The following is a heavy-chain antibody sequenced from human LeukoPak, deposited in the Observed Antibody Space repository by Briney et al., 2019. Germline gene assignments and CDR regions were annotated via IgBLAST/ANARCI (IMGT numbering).Heavy chain of an antibody. V-gene: IGHV1-2*02. Sequence: ASVKVSCKASGYTFTSYYMHWVRQAPGQGLEWMGWINPNSGGTNYAQKFQGRVTMTRDTSISTAYMELSRLRSDDTAVYYCARALLLWFGELLGYWGQGTLVTVSS. CDR2: INPNSGGT. CDR3: ARALLLWFGELLGY. D-gene: IGHD3-10*01. CDR1: GYTFTSYY. J-gene: IGHJ4*02.